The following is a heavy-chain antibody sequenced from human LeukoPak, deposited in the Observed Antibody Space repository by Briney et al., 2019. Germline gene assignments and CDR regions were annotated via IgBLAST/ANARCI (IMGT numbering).Heavy chain of an antibody. Sequence: SVKVSXKASGGTFSSYTISWVRQAPGQGLEWMGRIIPILGIANYAQKFQGRVTITADKSTSTAYMELSSLRSEDTAVYYCARVLYSGSYYGAFDIWGQGTMVTVSS. D-gene: IGHD1-26*01. CDR3: ARVLYSGSYYGAFDI. V-gene: IGHV1-69*02. CDR2: IIPILGIA. J-gene: IGHJ3*02. CDR1: GGTFSSYT.